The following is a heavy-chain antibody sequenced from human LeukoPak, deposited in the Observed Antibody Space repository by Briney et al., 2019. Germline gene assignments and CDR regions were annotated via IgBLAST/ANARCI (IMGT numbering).Heavy chain of an antibody. CDR3: ATSRYCSGGDCYSLAFDI. CDR1: GFTFSNYF. D-gene: IGHD2-15*01. V-gene: IGHV3-64*01. CDR2: ISRTGGTT. Sequence: GGSLRLSCAASGFTFSNYFMHWVRQAPGKGLEYFSAISRTGGTTYYTNSVEGRFTISRDNSKNTLYLQMGSLRAEDMAVYYCATSRYCSGGDCYSLAFDIWGQGTMVTVSS. J-gene: IGHJ3*02.